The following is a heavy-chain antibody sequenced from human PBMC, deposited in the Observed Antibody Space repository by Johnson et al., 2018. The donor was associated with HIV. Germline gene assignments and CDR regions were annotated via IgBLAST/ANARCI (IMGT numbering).Heavy chain of an antibody. CDR3: ASDGWELLGVAAFDV. Sequence: VQLVESGGGLVKPGGSLRLSCAASGFTFSSYAMSWVRQAPGKGLEWVSAISGSGGSTYYADSVKGRFTISRDNSKNTLYLQMNSLRPEDTAVYYCASDGWELLGVAAFDVWGQGTLVTVSS. CDR2: ISGSGGST. J-gene: IGHJ3*01. V-gene: IGHV3-23*04. D-gene: IGHD1-26*01. CDR1: GFTFSSYA.